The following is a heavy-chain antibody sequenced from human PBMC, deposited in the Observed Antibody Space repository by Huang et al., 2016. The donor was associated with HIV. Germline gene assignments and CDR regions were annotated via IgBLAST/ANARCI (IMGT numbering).Heavy chain of an antibody. CDR1: GGSFSDQI. CDR3: AMSLRYQYDSRSYWGRYFDY. V-gene: IGHV1-69*01. Sequence: QVQLEQSGPAVRKPGSSVKVSCQASGGSFSDQIISWVRQAPGQRFEWRGGITPLCGAPADEQEFKGRVTMTADESTATIYMELNSLTSEDTAVYYCAMSLRYQYDSRSYWGRYFDYWGQGTLVTVSS. D-gene: IGHD3-16*01. CDR2: ITPLCGAP. J-gene: IGHJ4*02.